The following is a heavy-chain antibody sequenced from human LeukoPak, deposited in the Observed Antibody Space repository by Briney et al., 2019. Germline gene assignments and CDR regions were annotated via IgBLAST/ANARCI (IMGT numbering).Heavy chain of an antibody. CDR2: IYYSGST. D-gene: IGHD3-22*01. J-gene: IGHJ3*02. CDR1: GGSITSNSYY. Sequence: PSETLSLTCTVSGGSITSNSYYWGWIRQPPGKGLEWIGSIYYSGSTYYNPSLKSRVTISVDTSKNQFSLKLSSVTAADTAVYYCARAPANYYDSSGYDAFDIWGQGTMVTVSS. V-gene: IGHV4-39*07. CDR3: ARAPANYYDSSGYDAFDI.